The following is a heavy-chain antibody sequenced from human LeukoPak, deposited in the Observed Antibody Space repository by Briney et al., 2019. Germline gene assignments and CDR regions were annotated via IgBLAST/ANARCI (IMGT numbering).Heavy chain of an antibody. Sequence: ASVKVSCKASGYTFSNYGISWVRQAPGLGLEWMGWTSYNGNTNYAQKLQDRVTVTTDTSTTTAYMELRSLESDDTAVYYCARHSGSGWQALGYWGQGTLVTVSS. J-gene: IGHJ4*02. CDR3: ARHSGSGWQALGY. CDR2: TSYNGNT. D-gene: IGHD6-19*01. V-gene: IGHV1-18*04. CDR1: GYTFSNYG.